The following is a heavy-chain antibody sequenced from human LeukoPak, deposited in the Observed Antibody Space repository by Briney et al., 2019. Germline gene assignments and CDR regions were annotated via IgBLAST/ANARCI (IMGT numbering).Heavy chain of an antibody. CDR3: ARCMSELDYGDYAYYYHMDV. CDR1: GDSLTSGSRY. Sequence: SQTLSLTCTVSGDSLTSGSRYWSWIRQPAGKGLEWIGHWYSSTRTTYNPSLESRVTISGDTAKNQFSLKLDSVTAADTAVYFCARCMSELDYGDYAYYYHMDVWGKGTTVTVSS. J-gene: IGHJ6*04. D-gene: IGHD4-17*01. V-gene: IGHV4-61*09. CDR2: WYSSTRT.